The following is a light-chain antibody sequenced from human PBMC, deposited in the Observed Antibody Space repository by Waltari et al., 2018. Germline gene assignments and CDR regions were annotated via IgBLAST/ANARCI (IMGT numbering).Light chain of an antibody. J-gene: IGLJ3*02. CDR2: EVS. Sequence: QSALTQHASVSGSLGQSITISCTGTSRDVGGYGQVSWYQQHPGKAPELIIYEVSNRPSGCSVRFSGAKSCNPASLTISGLQADDEADFYCSSFTYTTTLVFGGGTKLTFL. CDR1: SRDVGGYGQ. V-gene: IGLV2-14*01. CDR3: SSFTYTTTLV.